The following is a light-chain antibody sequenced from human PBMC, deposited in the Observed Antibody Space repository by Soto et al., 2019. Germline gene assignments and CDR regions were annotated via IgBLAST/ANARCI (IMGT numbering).Light chain of an antibody. V-gene: IGKV1-16*01. J-gene: IGKJ4*01. CDR3: QNHKNYPIA. CDR1: QGVYNN. CDR2: ASS. Sequence: DIQLTQSPSSLSESVGARVTITCRASQGVYNNLAWFQQKPGKDLKSLVYASSSLQTGVPYRFSGSGSGTEYTLNISELEPEEFATYDCQNHKNYPIAFGGGTKVEIK.